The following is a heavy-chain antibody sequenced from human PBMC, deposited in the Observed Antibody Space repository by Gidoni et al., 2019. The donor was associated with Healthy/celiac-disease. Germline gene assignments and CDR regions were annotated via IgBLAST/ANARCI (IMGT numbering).Heavy chain of an antibody. CDR2: IIPIFGTA. J-gene: IGHJ2*01. Sequence: QVQLLQSGAEVKKPASSAKVSCKASGGTSSSYATSWARQAPGQGLEWTGGIIPIFGTANYAQKFQGRVTITADESTSTAYMELSSLRSEDTAVYYCARDLRGMDWYFDLWGRGTLVTVSS. V-gene: IGHV1-69*01. CDR1: GGTSSSYA. CDR3: ARDLRGMDWYFDL. D-gene: IGHD2-8*01.